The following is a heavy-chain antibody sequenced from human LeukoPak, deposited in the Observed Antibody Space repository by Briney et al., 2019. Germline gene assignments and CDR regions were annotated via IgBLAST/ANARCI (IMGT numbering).Heavy chain of an antibody. CDR1: GGSLSSYY. Sequence: PSETLSLTCTVSGGSLSSYYWRWIRQPPGKGLEWIGYIYYSGSTNYNPSLKSRVTISVDTSKNQFSLKLSSVTAADTAVYYCAASSSGYYWAAFDIWGQGTMVTVSS. V-gene: IGHV4-59*13. CDR3: AASSSGYYWAAFDI. J-gene: IGHJ3*02. D-gene: IGHD3-22*01. CDR2: IYYSGST.